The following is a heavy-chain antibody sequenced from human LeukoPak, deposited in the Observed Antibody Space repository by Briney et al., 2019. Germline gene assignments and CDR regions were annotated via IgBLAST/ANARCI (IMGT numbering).Heavy chain of an antibody. V-gene: IGHV4-34*01. CDR3: ARALPGWFYFDY. CDR2: INHSGST. J-gene: IGHJ4*02. Sequence: PSETLSLTCAVYGGSFSGYYWSWIRQPPGKGLEWIGEINHSGSTNYNPSLKSRVTISVDTSKNQFSLKLSSVTAADTAVYYCARALPGWFYFDYWGQGTLVTVSS. CDR1: GGSFSGYY. D-gene: IGHD2-15*01.